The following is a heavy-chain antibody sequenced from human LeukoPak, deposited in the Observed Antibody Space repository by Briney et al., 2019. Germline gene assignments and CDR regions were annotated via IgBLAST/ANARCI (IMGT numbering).Heavy chain of an antibody. D-gene: IGHD1-14*01. CDR2: IIPILDTT. CDR1: GGTISNYA. CDR3: AGWRHNLARRWFDP. Sequence: ASVKVSCKASGGTISNYAISWVRQAPGQGLEWMGGIIPILDTTNHAKKFQGRVTITADKSTSKAYMELSSLRSEDTAVYYCAGWRHNLARRWFDPWGQGTLVTVSS. V-gene: IGHV1-69*10. J-gene: IGHJ5*02.